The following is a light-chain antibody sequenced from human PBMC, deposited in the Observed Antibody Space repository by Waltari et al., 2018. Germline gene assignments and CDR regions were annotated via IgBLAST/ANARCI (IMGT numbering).Light chain of an antibody. J-gene: IGKJ5*01. CDR3: QQRSNWPPIT. Sequence: EIVLTQSPVTLSLAPGERATLSCWASQSVGSSLAWYQQKPGQAPRLLMYDASNRATGVPARFNGSGSGTDFTLTIISLHSEDSAVYYCQQRSNWPPITFGQGTRLEIK. CDR1: QSVGSS. V-gene: IGKV3-11*01. CDR2: DAS.